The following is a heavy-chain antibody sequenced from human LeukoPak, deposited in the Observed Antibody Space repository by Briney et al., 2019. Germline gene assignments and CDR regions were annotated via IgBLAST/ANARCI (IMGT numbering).Heavy chain of an antibody. V-gene: IGHV4-4*09. Sequence: KTSETLSLTCTVSGGSISSYYWSWIRQPPGKGLEWIGYIYTSGSTNYNPSLKSRVTISVDTSKNQFSLKLSSVTAADTAVYYCARQYSNYARAYYYYYMDVWGKGTTVTVSS. CDR3: ARQYSNYARAYYYYYMDV. CDR1: GGSISSYY. D-gene: IGHD4-11*01. J-gene: IGHJ6*03. CDR2: IYTSGST.